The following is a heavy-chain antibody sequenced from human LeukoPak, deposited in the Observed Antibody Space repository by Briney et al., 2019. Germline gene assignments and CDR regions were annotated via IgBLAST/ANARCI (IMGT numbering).Heavy chain of an antibody. D-gene: IGHD5-18*01. J-gene: IGHJ4*02. CDR2: ISSSSSYI. CDR3: ARGLDNYGYKFDY. V-gene: IGHV3-21*06. CDR1: GFTFSRNS. Sequence: GGSLRLSCAGSGFTFSRNSMNWVRQAPGKGLEWVSSISSSSSYIYYADSVKGRFTISRDNAENSLYLQMNSLRAEDTAVYYCARGLDNYGYKFDYWGQGTLVTVSS.